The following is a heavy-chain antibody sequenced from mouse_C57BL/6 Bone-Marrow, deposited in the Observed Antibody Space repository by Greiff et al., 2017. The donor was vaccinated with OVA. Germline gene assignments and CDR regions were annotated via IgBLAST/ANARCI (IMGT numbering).Heavy chain of an antibody. CDR3: ARFGYFDY. CDR1: GYTFTSYT. Sequence: VKLQQSGAELARPGASVKMSCKASGYTFTSYTMHWVKQRPGQGLEWIGYINPSSGYTKYNQKFKDEATLTADKSSSTAYMQLSSLTSEDSAVYYCARFGYFDYWGQGTTLTVSS. J-gene: IGHJ2*01. CDR2: INPSSGYT. V-gene: IGHV1-4*01.